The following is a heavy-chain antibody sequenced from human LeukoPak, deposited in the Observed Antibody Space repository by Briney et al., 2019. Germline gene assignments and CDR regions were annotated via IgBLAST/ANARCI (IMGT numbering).Heavy chain of an antibody. J-gene: IGHJ3*02. CDR1: GFTFSSYA. CDR2: ISSNGGST. CDR3: AGSGSYYVGAFDI. D-gene: IGHD1-26*01. Sequence: GGSLRLSCAAPGFTFSSYAMHWVRQAPGKGLEYVSAISSNGGSTYYANSVKGRFTISRDNSKNTLYLQMGSLRAEDMAVYYCAGSGSYYVGAFDIWGQGTMVTVSS. V-gene: IGHV3-64*01.